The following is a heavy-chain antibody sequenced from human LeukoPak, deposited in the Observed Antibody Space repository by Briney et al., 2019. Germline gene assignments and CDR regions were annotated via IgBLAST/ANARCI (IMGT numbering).Heavy chain of an antibody. D-gene: IGHD6-13*01. J-gene: IGHJ5*02. CDR3: ARAFRIAASGSWFDP. V-gene: IGHV4-38-2*02. CDR2: IYHSGST. Sequence: PSETLSLTCTVSGYSISSGYYWGWIRQPPGKGLEWIGSIYHSGSTYYNPSLKSRVSVSLDTSKNLFSLKLSSVTAADTAVYYCARAFRIAASGSWFDPWGQGTLVTVSS. CDR1: GYSISSGYY.